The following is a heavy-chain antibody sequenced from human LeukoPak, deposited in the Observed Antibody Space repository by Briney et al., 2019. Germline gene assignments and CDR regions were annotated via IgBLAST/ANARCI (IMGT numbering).Heavy chain of an antibody. D-gene: IGHD3-10*01. J-gene: IGHJ4*02. V-gene: IGHV1-2*02. CDR3: ARGPPHYGSGSYLDY. CDR2: INPNSGGT. Sequence: ASVKVSCKASGYTFTGYYMHWVRQAPGQGLEWMGWINPNSGGTNYAQKFQGRVTMTRDTSISTAYMELSSLRSEDTAVYYCARGPPHYGSGSYLDYWGQGTLVTVSS. CDR1: GYTFTGYY.